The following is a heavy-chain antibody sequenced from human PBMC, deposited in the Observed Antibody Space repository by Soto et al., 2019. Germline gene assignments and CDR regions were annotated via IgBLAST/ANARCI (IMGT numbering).Heavy chain of an antibody. V-gene: IGHV1-69*01. Sequence: QVQLVQSGAEVKKPGSSVKVSCKASGGTFSSYAISWVRQAPGQGLEWMGGIIPIFGTANYAQKFQGRVTINADESTSTGYMELSSLRSEYTAVYYCAGYQTSAYCDEGPFDYWGQGTLVTVSS. CDR3: AGYQTSAYCDEGPFDY. J-gene: IGHJ4*02. CDR2: IIPIFGTA. D-gene: IGHD3-22*01. CDR1: GGTFSSYA.